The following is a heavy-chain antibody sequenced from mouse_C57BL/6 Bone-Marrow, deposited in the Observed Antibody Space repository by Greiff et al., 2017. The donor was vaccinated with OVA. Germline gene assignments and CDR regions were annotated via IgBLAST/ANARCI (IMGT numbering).Heavy chain of an antibody. J-gene: IGHJ3*01. V-gene: IGHV1-50*01. D-gene: IGHD2-4*01. CDR1: GYTFTSYW. CDR3: ARDDYAWFAY. Sequence: QVQLKESGAELVKPGASVKLSCKASGYTFTSYWMQWVKQRPGQGLEWIGEIDPSDSYTNYNQKFKGKATLTVDTSSSTAYMQLSSLTSEDSAVYYCARDDYAWFAYWGQGTLVTVSA. CDR2: IDPSDSYT.